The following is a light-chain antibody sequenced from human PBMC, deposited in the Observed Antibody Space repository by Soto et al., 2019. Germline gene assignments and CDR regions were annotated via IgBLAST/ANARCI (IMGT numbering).Light chain of an antibody. CDR3: QQSFSTPLT. CDR2: AAS. Sequence: DIQMPQAHSTLSAPVEDTVTVTCRAGQSVSGWLAWYQQKPGKAPKVLIYAASTLPSGVPSRFSGSGSGTDFTLTISSLQPEDSAAYYCQQSFSTPLTFAGGTKVDIK. J-gene: IGKJ4*01. V-gene: IGKV1-39*01. CDR1: QSVSGW.